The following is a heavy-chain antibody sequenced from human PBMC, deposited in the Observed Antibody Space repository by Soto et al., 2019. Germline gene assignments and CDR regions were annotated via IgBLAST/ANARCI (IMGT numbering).Heavy chain of an antibody. Sequence: GGSLRLSCAACGFPLSSYAMHYARLAPGKGLEWVAVISYDGSNKYYADSVKGRFTISRDNSKNTLYLQMNSLRAEDTAVYYCWVCGSGSYRPNFDYWGQGTLVTVSS. CDR3: WVCGSGSYRPNFDY. CDR1: GFPLSSYA. V-gene: IGHV3-30*03. J-gene: IGHJ4*02. CDR2: ISYDGSNK. D-gene: IGHD3-10*01.